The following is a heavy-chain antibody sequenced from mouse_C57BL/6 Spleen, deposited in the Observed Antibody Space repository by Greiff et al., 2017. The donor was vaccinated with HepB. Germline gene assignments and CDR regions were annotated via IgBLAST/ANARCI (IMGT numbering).Heavy chain of an antibody. Sequence: VKLQESGPGLVQPSQSLSITCTVSGFSLTSYGVHWVRQSPGKGLEWLGVIWSGGSTDYNAAFISRLSISKDNSKSQVFFKMNSLQADDTAIYYCAIYDYRGVDYYAMDYWGQGTSVTVSS. V-gene: IGHV2-2*01. J-gene: IGHJ4*01. CDR2: IWSGGST. CDR1: GFSLTSYG. D-gene: IGHD2-4*01. CDR3: AIYDYRGVDYYAMDY.